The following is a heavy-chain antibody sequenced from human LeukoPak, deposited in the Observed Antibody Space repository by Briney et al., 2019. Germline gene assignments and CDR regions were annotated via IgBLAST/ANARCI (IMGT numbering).Heavy chain of an antibody. V-gene: IGHV3-73*01. CDR2: IKTRTESYDI. Sequence: GGSLKLSCVASGFPFSDFVVHWVRQASGEGLEWVGRIKTRTESYDIAYAASVKGRFTISRDDSKNTAYLQMDSLRTEDTAVYYCARRDCNSFKCSSFDYWGQGILVTVSS. CDR3: ARRDCNSFKCSSFDY. D-gene: IGHD2/OR15-2a*01. CDR1: GFPFSDFV. J-gene: IGHJ4*02.